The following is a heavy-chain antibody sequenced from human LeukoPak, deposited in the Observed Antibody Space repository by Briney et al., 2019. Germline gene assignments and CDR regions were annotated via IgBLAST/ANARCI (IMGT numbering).Heavy chain of an antibody. CDR2: INHSGST. V-gene: IGHV4-34*01. Sequence: PSETLSLTCAVYGGSFSGYYWSWIRQPPGKGLEWVGEINHSGSTNYNPSLKSRVTLSVDTSKNQFSLKLSSVTAADTAVYYCARGDRSRITMIVVAKPGYFDYWGQGTLVTVSS. D-gene: IGHD3-22*01. J-gene: IGHJ4*02. CDR1: GGSFSGYY. CDR3: ARGDRSRITMIVVAKPGYFDY.